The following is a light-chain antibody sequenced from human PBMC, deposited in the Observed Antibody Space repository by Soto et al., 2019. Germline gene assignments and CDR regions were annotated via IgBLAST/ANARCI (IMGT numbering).Light chain of an antibody. Sequence: EIVLTQSPGTLSLSPGERATLSCRASQSVGNNFLAWYQQKPGQAPRLLVYNPSSRATGIPDRFSGSGSGTDFTLTISRLEPEDFAVYYCHQYAYSPQTFGQGTRLEIK. CDR3: HQYAYSPQT. CDR1: QSVGNNF. V-gene: IGKV3-20*01. CDR2: NPS. J-gene: IGKJ5*01.